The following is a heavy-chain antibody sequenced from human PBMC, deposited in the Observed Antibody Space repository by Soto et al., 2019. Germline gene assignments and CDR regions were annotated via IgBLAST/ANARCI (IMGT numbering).Heavy chain of an antibody. Sequence: EVQLVESGGGLVQPGASLRLSCAASGLTFRSYWMHWVGQAPGKGRGWVSRINTDGSVAMYVDSVKGGFTIATDSAMNTLFLLINSLRAEDTARYYCVMGVQLWRLASWGQGTLVTVSS. CDR2: INTDGSVA. V-gene: IGHV3-74*03. CDR3: VMGVQLWRLAS. CDR1: GLTFRSYW. J-gene: IGHJ4*02. D-gene: IGHD2-21*01.